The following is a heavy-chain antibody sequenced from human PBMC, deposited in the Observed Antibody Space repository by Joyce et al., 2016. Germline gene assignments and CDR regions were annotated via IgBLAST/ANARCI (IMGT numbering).Heavy chain of an antibody. Sequence: EVQLVESGGGLVQPGGSLRLSCAASGFTFSSYWMYWVRKAPGKGLVWVSRIKMDGSSRTYADSVKGRFTISRDNAKNTLYLQMNSLRAEDTAVYYCARLRRWSGPSDCWGQGTLVTVSS. D-gene: IGHD4-23*01. J-gene: IGHJ4*02. CDR2: IKMDGSSR. CDR3: ARLRRWSGPSDC. V-gene: IGHV3-74*03. CDR1: GFTFSSYW.